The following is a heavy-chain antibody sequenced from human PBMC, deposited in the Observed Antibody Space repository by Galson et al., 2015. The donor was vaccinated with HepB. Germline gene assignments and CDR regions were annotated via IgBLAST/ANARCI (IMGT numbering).Heavy chain of an antibody. CDR3: ARGPFVSSGWYWIY. J-gene: IGHJ4*02. CDR2: ISSSSGTI. D-gene: IGHD6-19*01. CDR1: GFTFSSYS. Sequence: SLRLSCAASGFTFSSYSMNWVRQAPGKGLEWVSYISSSSGTIYYADSVKGRFTISRYNAKNSLYLQMNSLRAEDTAVYYCARGPFVSSGWYWIYWGQGTLVTVSS. V-gene: IGHV3-48*01.